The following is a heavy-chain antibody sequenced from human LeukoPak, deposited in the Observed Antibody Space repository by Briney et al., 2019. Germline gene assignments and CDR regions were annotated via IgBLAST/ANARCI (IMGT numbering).Heavy chain of an antibody. D-gene: IGHD3-10*01. V-gene: IGHV3-30*02. Sequence: QAGGSLRLSCAASGFTFSSYGMHWVRQAPGKGLEWVAFIRYDGSNKYYADSVKGRFTISRDNSKNTLYLQMNSLRAVDTAVYYCAKAPRTYGPERAGYYFDYWGQGTLVTVSS. J-gene: IGHJ4*02. CDR2: IRYDGSNK. CDR3: AKAPRTYGPERAGYYFDY. CDR1: GFTFSSYG.